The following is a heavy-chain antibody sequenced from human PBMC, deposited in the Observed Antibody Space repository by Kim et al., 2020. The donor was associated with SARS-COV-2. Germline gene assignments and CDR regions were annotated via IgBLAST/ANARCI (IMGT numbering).Heavy chain of an antibody. Sequence: SETLSLTCTVSGGSISSYYWSWIRQPAGKGLEWIGRIYTSGSTNYNPSLKSRVTMSVDTSKNQFSLKLSSVTAADTAVYYCASEQAKGYSSSWYGVDYWGQGTLVTVSS. CDR1: GGSISSYY. V-gene: IGHV4-4*07. J-gene: IGHJ4*02. CDR2: IYTSGST. D-gene: IGHD6-13*01. CDR3: ASEQAKGYSSSWYGVDY.